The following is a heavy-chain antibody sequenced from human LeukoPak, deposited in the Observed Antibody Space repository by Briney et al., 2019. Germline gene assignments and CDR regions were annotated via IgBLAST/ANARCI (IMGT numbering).Heavy chain of an antibody. CDR1: GYTFTSYA. CDR2: INAGNGNT. D-gene: IGHD6-13*01. J-gene: IGHJ4*02. V-gene: IGHV1-3*01. Sequence: ASVKVSCKASGYTFTSYATHWVRQAPGQRLEWMGWINAGNGNTKYSQKFQGRVTITRDTSASTAYMELSSLRSEDTAVYYCAKLAAAGHDFDYWGQGTLVTVSS. CDR3: AKLAAAGHDFDY.